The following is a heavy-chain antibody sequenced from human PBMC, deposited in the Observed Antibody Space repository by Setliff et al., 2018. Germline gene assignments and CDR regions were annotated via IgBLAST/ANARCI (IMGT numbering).Heavy chain of an antibody. CDR3: ARDFPTVVTPKEYFDL. J-gene: IGHJ2*01. Sequence: ASVKVSCKASGYSFTSYGISWVRQAPGQGLEWMGWISAKNGNRNYTQKLQGRVTLTTDTSTSTAYMELRSLGSDDTAVYYCARDFPTVVTPKEYFDLWGRGTLVTVS. CDR2: ISAKNGNR. CDR1: GYSFTSYG. V-gene: IGHV1-18*01. D-gene: IGHD4-17*01.